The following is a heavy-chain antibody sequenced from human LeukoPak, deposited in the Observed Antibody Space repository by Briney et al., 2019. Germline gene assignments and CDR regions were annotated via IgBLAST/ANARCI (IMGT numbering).Heavy chain of an antibody. CDR2: ISSSSSTI. D-gene: IGHD4-17*01. CDR3: ARAFRDYDGERYFDY. CDR1: GFTFSSYS. J-gene: IGHJ4*02. Sequence: GGSLRLSCAASGFTFSSYSMNWVRQAPGKGLEWVSYISSSSSTIYYADSVKGRFTISRDNAKNSLYLQMNSLRDEDTAVYYCARAFRDYDGERYFDYWGQGTLVTVSS. V-gene: IGHV3-48*02.